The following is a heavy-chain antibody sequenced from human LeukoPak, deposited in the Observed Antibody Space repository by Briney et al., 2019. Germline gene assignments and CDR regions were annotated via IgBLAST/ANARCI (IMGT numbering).Heavy chain of an antibody. V-gene: IGHV1-2*02. CDR2: INPNSGDT. CDR1: Y. Sequence: YMHWVRQAPGQGLEWMAWINPNSGDTTYAQIFQGRVTMTRDTSISTAYMELSRLRSDDTAVYYCARDRDSGSYYPFDYWGQGTLVTVSS. J-gene: IGHJ4*02. CDR3: ARDRDSGSYYPFDY. D-gene: IGHD1-26*01.